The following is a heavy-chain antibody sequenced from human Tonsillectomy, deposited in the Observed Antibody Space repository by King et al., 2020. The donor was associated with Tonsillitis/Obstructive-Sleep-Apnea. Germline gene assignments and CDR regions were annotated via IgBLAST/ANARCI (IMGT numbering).Heavy chain of an antibody. CDR1: GFTFDDYA. Sequence: VQLVESGGGVVQPGGSLRLSCAASGFTFDDYAMHWVRQAPGKGLEWVSLINGDGGSTYYADSVKGRFTISRDNSKNSLYLQMNSLRTEDSALYYCAKGSGGDDFWSGSCDYWGQGTLVTVSS. J-gene: IGHJ4*02. V-gene: IGHV3-43*02. CDR2: INGDGGST. CDR3: AKGSGGDDFWSGSCDY. D-gene: IGHD3-3*01.